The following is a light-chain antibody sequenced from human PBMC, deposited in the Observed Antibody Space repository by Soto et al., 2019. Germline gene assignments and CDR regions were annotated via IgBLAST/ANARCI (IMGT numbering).Light chain of an antibody. V-gene: IGKV1-5*01. Sequence: DIQMTQSPSTLSASVGDKVTITCRASQSISTWLAWYQQRPGKAPKLLISDASSFESGVPSRFSGSGSGTEFTLTISSLQPEDFATYYCQQYNTYLYTFGQGTKVDIK. CDR3: QQYNTYLYT. CDR1: QSISTW. J-gene: IGKJ2*01. CDR2: DAS.